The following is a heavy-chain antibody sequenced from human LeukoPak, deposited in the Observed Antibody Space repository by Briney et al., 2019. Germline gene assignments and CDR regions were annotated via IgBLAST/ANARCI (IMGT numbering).Heavy chain of an antibody. D-gene: IGHD6-19*01. CDR1: GFTFSKYW. Sequence: PGGSLRLSCAASGFTFSKYWMLWVRQAPGKALESVSRINTDGTVTTYADSVKGRFTVSRDNADNTMFLQMNSARDEDTAVYYCATKQWLAPPPDSWGQGTPVTVSS. V-gene: IGHV3-74*01. J-gene: IGHJ4*02. CDR2: INTDGTVT. CDR3: ATKQWLAPPPDS.